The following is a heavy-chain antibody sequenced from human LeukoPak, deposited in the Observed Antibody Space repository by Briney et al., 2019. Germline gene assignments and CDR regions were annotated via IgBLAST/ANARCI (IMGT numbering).Heavy chain of an antibody. CDR1: GFTFSNAW. V-gene: IGHV3-15*01. J-gene: IGHJ3*02. CDR2: IKSKTDGGTT. CDR3: TTLVVPAATDAFDI. D-gene: IGHD2-2*01. Sequence: GGSLRLSCAASGFTFSNAWMSWVRQAPGKGLEWVGRIKSKTDGGTTDYAAPVKGRFTISRDDSKNTLYLQMNSLKTEDTAVYYCTTLVVPAATDAFDIWGQGTMVTVSS.